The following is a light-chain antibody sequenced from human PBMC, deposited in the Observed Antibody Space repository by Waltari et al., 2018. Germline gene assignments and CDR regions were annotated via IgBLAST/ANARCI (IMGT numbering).Light chain of an antibody. CDR2: EDS. Sequence: QSALTQPASVSGSPGQSITLSCIGTRSHVGGYRLVSWYQQHPGKAPKPMIYEDSKRPAGVSNRLSGLKTGNTASLTISGLQAEDEADYYCCSYVRNVTWVFGGGTKLTVL. CDR1: RSHVGGYRL. CDR3: CSYVRNVTWV. J-gene: IGLJ3*02. V-gene: IGLV2-23*01.